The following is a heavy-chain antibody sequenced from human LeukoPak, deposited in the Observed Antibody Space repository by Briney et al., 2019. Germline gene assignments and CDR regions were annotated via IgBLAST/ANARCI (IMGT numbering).Heavy chain of an antibody. CDR1: GFTLSTYW. D-gene: IGHD2-15*01. CDR2: INSDGSAT. V-gene: IGHV3-74*01. CDR3: ERGNKWSFDS. J-gene: IGHJ4*02. Sequence: GGSLRLSCVASGFTLSTYWMHWVRQAPGKGLVWVSRINSDGSATSYADSVMVRFTISRDSAKNTLYLQMNSLRPEDTAVYYCERGNKWSFDSWGQGALVTVS.